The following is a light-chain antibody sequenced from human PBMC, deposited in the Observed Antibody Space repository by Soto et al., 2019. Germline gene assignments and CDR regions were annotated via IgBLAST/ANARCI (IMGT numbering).Light chain of an antibody. CDR1: QTISSW. J-gene: IGKJ1*01. Sequence: DIQMTQSPSTLSGSVGDRVTITCRASQTISSWLAWYQQKPGKAPKILIYKAPTLKSGVPSRFRGSGSGTEFTLTISRLQPDDFETYYCQHYNSYSEAFGQGTKVDIK. CDR3: QHYNSYSEA. CDR2: KAP. V-gene: IGKV1-5*03.